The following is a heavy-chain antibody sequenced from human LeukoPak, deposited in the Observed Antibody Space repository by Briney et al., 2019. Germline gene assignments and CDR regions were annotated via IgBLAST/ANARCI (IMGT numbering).Heavy chain of an antibody. CDR2: INHSGST. CDR3: ARDHSDGSGTK. J-gene: IGHJ4*02. CDR1: GGSFSGYY. V-gene: IGHV4-34*01. Sequence: SETLSLTCAVYGGSFSGYYWSWIRQPPGKGLEWIGEINHSGSTNYNPSLKSRVTISVDTSKNQFSLKLSSVTAADTAVYYCARDHSDGSGTKWGQGTLVTVSS. D-gene: IGHD3-10*01.